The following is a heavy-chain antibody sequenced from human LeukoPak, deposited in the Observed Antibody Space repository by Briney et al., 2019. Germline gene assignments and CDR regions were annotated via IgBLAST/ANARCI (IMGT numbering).Heavy chain of an antibody. J-gene: IGHJ5*01. Sequence: GGSLRLSCAASGFTFSSYTMSWVRQAPGKGLEWVSVISGGSNYIQYADSVKGRITISRDNAKNPLYLQMNSLRAEDTAVYYCARDLPHCSGGSCYARWFDSWGQGTLVTVSS. D-gene: IGHD2-15*01. CDR3: ARDLPHCSGGSCYARWFDS. CDR2: ISGGSNYI. V-gene: IGHV3-21*01. CDR1: GFTFSSYT.